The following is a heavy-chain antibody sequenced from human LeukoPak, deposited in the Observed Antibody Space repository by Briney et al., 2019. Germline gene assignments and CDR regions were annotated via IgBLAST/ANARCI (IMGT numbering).Heavy chain of an antibody. J-gene: IGHJ3*02. D-gene: IGHD5-18*01. Sequence: PGGSLRLSCAASGFTFSSYGMHWVRQAPGKGLEWVAFIRYDGSNKYYADSVKGRFTISRDNSKNTLYLQMNSLRAEDTAVYYCARSTYSYGTSDAFDIWGQGTMVTVSS. V-gene: IGHV3-30*02. CDR1: GFTFSSYG. CDR3: ARSTYSYGTSDAFDI. CDR2: IRYDGSNK.